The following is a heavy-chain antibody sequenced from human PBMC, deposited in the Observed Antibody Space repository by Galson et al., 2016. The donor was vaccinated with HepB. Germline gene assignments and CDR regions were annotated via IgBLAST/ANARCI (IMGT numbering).Heavy chain of an antibody. CDR1: GDSVSGTNY. CDR3: ARGSNSRGKEYFDY. Sequence: ETLSLTCAVSGDSVSGTNYWSWVRQSPGTGLEWIGEIHHSGATNYNPSLKSRVTLSVDKSNNHLSLRLTSVTAADTAVYYCARGSNSRGKEYFDYWGQGTLVTVSS. J-gene: IGHJ4*02. CDR2: IHHSGAT. D-gene: IGHD4-23*01. V-gene: IGHV4-4*02.